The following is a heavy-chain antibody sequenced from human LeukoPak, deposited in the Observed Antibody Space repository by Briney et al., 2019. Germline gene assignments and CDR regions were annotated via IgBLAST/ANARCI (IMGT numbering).Heavy chain of an antibody. D-gene: IGHD3-22*01. CDR2: IIPIFGTA. V-gene: IGHV1-69*01. Sequence: ASVKVSCKASGGTFSSYAISWVRQAPGQGLEWMGGIIPIFGTANYAQKFQGRVTITADESTGTAYMELSSLRSEDTAVYYCARDTCYDSSGHDAFDIWGQGTMVTVSS. CDR3: ARDTCYDSSGHDAFDI. J-gene: IGHJ3*02. CDR1: GGTFSSYA.